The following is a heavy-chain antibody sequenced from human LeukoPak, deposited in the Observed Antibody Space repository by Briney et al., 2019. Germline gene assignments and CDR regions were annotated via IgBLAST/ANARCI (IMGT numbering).Heavy chain of an antibody. V-gene: IGHV3-43*01. J-gene: IGHJ4*02. D-gene: IGHD2-15*01. CDR2: AGWAGGTT. CDR3: SKGMDSIVFDY. CDR1: GFNFDRYT. Sequence: GGSLRLSCATSGFNFDRYTIHWVRQAPGKGLEWVSLAGWAGGTTFYSDSVRGRFTISRDSGRKSVYLQMNSLTTDDTAFYFWSKGMDSIVFDYWGQGALVTVSS.